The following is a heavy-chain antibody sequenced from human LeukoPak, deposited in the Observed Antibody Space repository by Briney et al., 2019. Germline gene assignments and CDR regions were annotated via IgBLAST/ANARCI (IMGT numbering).Heavy chain of an antibody. CDR2: INPNSGGT. J-gene: IGHJ4*02. V-gene: IGHV1-2*02. CDR1: VYTFTVYY. Sequence: ASVKVSCKASVYTFTVYYMHWVRQAPEQGLEWMGWINPNSGGTNYAQKFEGRVTMTTDTSISTADMELSSLTSEDTAVYYCARGHSSLRLYYFDYWGQGTLVTVSS. D-gene: IGHD6-6*01. CDR3: ARGHSSLRLYYFDY.